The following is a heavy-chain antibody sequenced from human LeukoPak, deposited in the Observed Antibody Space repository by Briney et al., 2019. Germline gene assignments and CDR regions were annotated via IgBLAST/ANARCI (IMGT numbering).Heavy chain of an antibody. J-gene: IGHJ5*02. V-gene: IGHV1-8*01. D-gene: IGHD6-13*01. CDR2: MNPNSGNT. CDR3: ARGRAAGTVLWFDP. Sequence: GASVKVSCKASGYTFTSYDINWVRQATGQGLEWMGWMNPNSGNTGYAQKFQGRVTMTRNTSISTAYMELSSLRSEDTAVYYCARGRAAGTVLWFDPWGQGTLVTVSS. CDR1: GYTFTSYD.